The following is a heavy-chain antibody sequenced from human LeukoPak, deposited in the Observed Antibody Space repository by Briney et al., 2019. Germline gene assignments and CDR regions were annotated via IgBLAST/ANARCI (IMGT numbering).Heavy chain of an antibody. CDR2: ISSSSSYI. J-gene: IGHJ4*02. Sequence: GGSLRLSCAASGFTFSSYSMNWVRQAPGKGLEWVSSISSSSSYIYYADSVKGRFTISRDNAKNSLYLQMNSLRAEDTAVYYCATKDIAAAGMPLYWGQGTLVTVSS. D-gene: IGHD6-13*01. V-gene: IGHV3-21*01. CDR3: ATKDIAAAGMPLY. CDR1: GFTFSSYS.